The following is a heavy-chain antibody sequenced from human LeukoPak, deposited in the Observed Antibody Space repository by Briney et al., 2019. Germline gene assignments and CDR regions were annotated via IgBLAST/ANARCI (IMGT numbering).Heavy chain of an antibody. CDR2: ISSSGSTI. V-gene: IGHV3-11*01. Sequence: PGGSLRLSCAASGFTFSDYYMSWIRQAPGKGLEWVSYISSSGSTIYYADSVKGRFTISRDNAKNSLYLQMNSLRAEDTAVYYCARDLGYGDYNWFDPWGQGTLVTVSS. J-gene: IGHJ5*02. CDR3: ARDLGYGDYNWFDP. D-gene: IGHD4-17*01. CDR1: GFTFSDYY.